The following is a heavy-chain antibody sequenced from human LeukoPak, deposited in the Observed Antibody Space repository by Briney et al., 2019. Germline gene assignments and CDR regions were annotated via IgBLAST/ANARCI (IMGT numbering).Heavy chain of an antibody. CDR1: GGTFSSYA. Sequence: SVKVSCKASGGTFSSYAISWVRQAPGQGLEWMGGIIPIFGTANYAQKFQGRVTITTDESTSTAYMELSSLRSEDTAVYYCASSPAPYGGNSGFDYWGQGTPVTVSP. CDR3: ASSPAPYGGNSGFDY. V-gene: IGHV1-69*05. D-gene: IGHD4-23*01. CDR2: IIPIFGTA. J-gene: IGHJ4*02.